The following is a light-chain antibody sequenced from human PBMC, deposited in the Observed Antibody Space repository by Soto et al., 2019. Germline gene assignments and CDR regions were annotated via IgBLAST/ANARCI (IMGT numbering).Light chain of an antibody. Sequence: QSALTQPASVSGSPGQSITISCTGTSSDVGSYNLVSWFQQLPGKVPKLIIYEGTKRPSGVSDRFSGSKSGYTASLTISGLQAEDAADYYCFSYAGNSVYVVGTGTKVTVL. CDR3: FSYAGNSVYV. CDR1: SSDVGSYNL. V-gene: IGLV2-23*01. J-gene: IGLJ1*01. CDR2: EGT.